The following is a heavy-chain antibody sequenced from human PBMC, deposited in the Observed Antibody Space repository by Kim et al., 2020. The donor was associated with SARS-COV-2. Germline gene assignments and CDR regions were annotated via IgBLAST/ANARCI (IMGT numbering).Heavy chain of an antibody. J-gene: IGHJ4*02. CDR1: GGSFSGYY. D-gene: IGHD6-13*01. CDR3: ARGVAAAGKINFGY. V-gene: IGHV4-34*01. CDR2: INHSGST. Sequence: SETLSLTCAVYGGSFSGYYWSWIRQPPGKGLEWIGEINHSGSTNYNPSLKSRVTISVDTSKNQFSLKLSSVTAADTAVYYCARGVAAAGKINFGYWGQGT.